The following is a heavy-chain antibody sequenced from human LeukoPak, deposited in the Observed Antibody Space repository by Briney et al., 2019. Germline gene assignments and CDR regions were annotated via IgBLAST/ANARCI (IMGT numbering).Heavy chain of an antibody. D-gene: IGHD5-12*01. Sequence: ASVKVSCKASGYTFTSYGISWVRQAPGQGREWMGWISAYNGNTNYAQKLQGRVTMTTDTYKSTAYMELRSLRSDDTAVYYCAREGYSGYADWFDPWGQGTLVTVSS. CDR1: GYTFTSYG. CDR2: ISAYNGNT. CDR3: AREGYSGYADWFDP. J-gene: IGHJ5*02. V-gene: IGHV1-18*01.